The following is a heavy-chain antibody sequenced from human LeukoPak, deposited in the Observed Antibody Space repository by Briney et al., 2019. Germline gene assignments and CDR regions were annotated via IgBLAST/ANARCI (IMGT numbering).Heavy chain of an antibody. CDR2: ISYDGSNK. D-gene: IGHD6-13*01. J-gene: IGHJ4*02. Sequence: GGSLRLSCAASGFTFSCYGMHWVRQAPGKGLECVAFISYDGSNKYYSDSVKGRFTIFKDNSKNTLYLQMNSLRADDAAVYYWAKDRRMQQLVGVGFCGQGTLVTVSS. CDR1: GFTFSCYG. V-gene: IGHV3-30*02. CDR3: AKDRRMQQLVGVGF.